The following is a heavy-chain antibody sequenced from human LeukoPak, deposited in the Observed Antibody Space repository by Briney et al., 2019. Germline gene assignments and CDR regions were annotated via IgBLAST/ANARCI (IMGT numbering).Heavy chain of an antibody. CDR2: ISGSGGST. Sequence: PGGSLRLSCAASGFTFSSYAMSWVRQAPGKGLEWVSAISGSGGSTYYADSVKGRFTISRDITKNTLYLQMNSLRAEDTATYYCAKQSSEWLPPLNYWGQGTLVTVSS. CDR1: GFTFSSYA. D-gene: IGHD3-3*01. V-gene: IGHV3-23*01. CDR3: AKQSSEWLPPLNY. J-gene: IGHJ4*02.